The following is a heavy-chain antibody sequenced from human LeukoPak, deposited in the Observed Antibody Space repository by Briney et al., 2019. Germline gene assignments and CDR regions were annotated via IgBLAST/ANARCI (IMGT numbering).Heavy chain of an antibody. V-gene: IGHV4-31*03. CDR1: GGSISSGGYY. D-gene: IGHD6-13*01. Sequence: PSETLSLTCTVSGGSISSGGYYWSWIRQHPGKGLEWIGYIYYSGSTYYNPSLKSRVTISVDTSKNQFSLKLSSVTAADTAVYYCARGPTIAAAGTYYYYGMDVWGQGTTVTVSS. CDR2: IYYSGST. J-gene: IGHJ6*02. CDR3: ARGPTIAAAGTYYYYGMDV.